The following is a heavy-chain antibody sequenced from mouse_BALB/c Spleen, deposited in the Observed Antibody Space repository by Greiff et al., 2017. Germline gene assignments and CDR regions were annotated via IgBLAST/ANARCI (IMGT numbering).Heavy chain of an antibody. CDR1: GYSFTSYY. V-gene: IGHV1S135*01. CDR2: IDPFNGGT. Sequence: VQLQQSGPELMKPGASVKISCKASGYSFTSYYMHWVKQSHGKSLEWIGYIDPFNGGTSYNQKFKGKATLTVDKSSSTAYMHLSSLTSEDSAVYYCARWDLGGYYESYAMDYWGQGTSVTVSS. J-gene: IGHJ4*01. D-gene: IGHD2-3*01. CDR3: ARWDLGGYYESYAMDY.